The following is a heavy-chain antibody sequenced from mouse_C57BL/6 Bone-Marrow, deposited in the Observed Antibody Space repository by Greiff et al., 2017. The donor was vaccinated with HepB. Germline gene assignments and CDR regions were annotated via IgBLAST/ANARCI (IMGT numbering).Heavy chain of an antibody. CDR2: IDPETGGT. V-gene: IGHV1-15*01. CDR3: ARDGYYRFAY. Sequence: QVQLQQSGAELVRPGASVTLSCKASGYTFTDYEMHWVKQTPVHGLEWIGAIDPETGGTAYNQKFKGKAILTADKSSSTAYMQLSSLTSEDSAVYFCARDGYYRFAYWGQGTLVTVSA. D-gene: IGHD2-3*01. J-gene: IGHJ3*01. CDR1: GYTFTDYE.